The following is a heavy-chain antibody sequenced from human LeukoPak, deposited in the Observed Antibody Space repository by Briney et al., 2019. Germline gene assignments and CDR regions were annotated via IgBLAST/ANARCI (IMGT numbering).Heavy chain of an antibody. V-gene: IGHV3-23*01. J-gene: IGHJ3*02. CDR3: AKDPNGDYIGAFDM. CDR2: ISGSGGRT. Sequence: GGSQRLSCAASGITVSSYAMTWVRQAPGKGLEWVSSISGSGGRTLYADSVKGRFTISRDNFKNTLYLQMNSLRAEDTAVYHCAKDPNGDYIGAFDMSGQGTMVTVSS. CDR1: GITVSSYA. D-gene: IGHD4-17*01.